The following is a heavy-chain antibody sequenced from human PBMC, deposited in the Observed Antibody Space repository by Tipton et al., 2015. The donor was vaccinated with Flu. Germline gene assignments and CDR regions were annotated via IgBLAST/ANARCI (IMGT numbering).Heavy chain of an antibody. J-gene: IGHJ4*02. CDR3: ARVRSYYDSSGYYYDFDY. CDR2: IYTSGST. CDR1: GGSISSGSYY. Sequence: TLSLTCTVSGGSISSGSYYWSWIRPPAGKGLEWIGRIYTSGSTNYNPSLKSRVTISVDTSKNQFSLKLSSVTAADTAVYYCARVRSYYDSSGYYYDFDYWGQGTLVTVSS. V-gene: IGHV4-61*02. D-gene: IGHD3-22*01.